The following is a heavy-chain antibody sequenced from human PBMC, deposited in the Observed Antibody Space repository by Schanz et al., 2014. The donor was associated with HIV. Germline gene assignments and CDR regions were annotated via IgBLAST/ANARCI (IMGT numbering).Heavy chain of an antibody. Sequence: QVQLVESGGGVVQPGRSLRLSCAASGFTFSSFAMHWVRQAPGKGLEWETLISYEGSKRYYADSVKGRFTVSRDNTKNTLYLQMNSLTPEDTAVYYCARDAEGSWKWGYFDYWGQGTLVTVSS. J-gene: IGHJ4*02. CDR2: ISYEGSKR. V-gene: IGHV3-30-3*01. CDR1: GFTFSSFA. D-gene: IGHD6-13*01. CDR3: ARDAEGSWKWGYFDY.